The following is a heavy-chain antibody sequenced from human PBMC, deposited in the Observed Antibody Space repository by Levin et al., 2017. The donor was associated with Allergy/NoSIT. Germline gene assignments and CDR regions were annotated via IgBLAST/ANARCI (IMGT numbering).Heavy chain of an antibody. J-gene: IGHJ4*02. V-gene: IGHV3-11*05. CDR2: ISRGNSYT. D-gene: IGHD3-10*01. CDR3: ARGRVPNDY. Sequence: GESLKISCAASGFIVSDSYMSWIRQAPGKGLEWVSYISRGNSYTNYLDSVKGRFTISRDNAKNSLYLQMNSLRAEDTAIYYCARGRVPNDYWGQGTLGTVSS. CDR1: GFIVSDSY.